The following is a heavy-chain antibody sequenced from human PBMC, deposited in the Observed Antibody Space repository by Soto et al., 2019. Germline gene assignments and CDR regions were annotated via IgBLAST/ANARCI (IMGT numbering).Heavy chain of an antibody. CDR1: GGTFSSYA. V-gene: IGHV1-69*12. CDR2: IIPIFGTA. D-gene: IGHD5-12*01. J-gene: IGHJ6*01. CDR3: AGTVATFLVRYGVDV. Sequence: QVQLVQSGAEVKKPGSSVKVSCKASGGTFSSYAISWVRQAPGQGLEWRGGIIPIFGTANYAQKFQGRGTIAAAESTSTAYMGLSSLRSEDTAVYYCAGTVATFLVRYGVDVWGQGTTVTV.